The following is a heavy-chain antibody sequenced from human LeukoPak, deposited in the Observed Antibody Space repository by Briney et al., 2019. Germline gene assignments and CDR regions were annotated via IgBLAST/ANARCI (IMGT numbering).Heavy chain of an antibody. D-gene: IGHD1-26*01. CDR2: IWYDGSNK. CDR3: VRDSYGGSGSYYDS. Sequence: GGSLRLSCAASGFIFSIYGMHWVRQAPGKELEWVADIWYDGSNKNYADSVKGRFTISRDNSKSTLYLQMNSLRDEDTAVYYCVRDSYGGSGSYYDSWGQGTLVTVSS. V-gene: IGHV3-33*01. CDR1: GFIFSIYG. J-gene: IGHJ4*02.